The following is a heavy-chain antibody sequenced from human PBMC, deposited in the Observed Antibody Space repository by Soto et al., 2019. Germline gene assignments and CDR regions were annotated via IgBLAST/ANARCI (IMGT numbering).Heavy chain of an antibody. J-gene: IGHJ4*02. CDR3: AILYTYGYYYFDT. CDR1: GDSISSGNYY. D-gene: IGHD5-18*01. CDR2: IYYTGSS. V-gene: IGHV4-31*03. Sequence: QVQLQESGPGLVKPSQTLSLTCTVSGDSISSGNYYWSWIRQHPGRGLEWIGYIYYTGSSYYSPSIKSRVSMSVDTSKNQFSLTLNSVTPADTAVYFCAILYTYGYYYFDTWGQGTLVTVSS.